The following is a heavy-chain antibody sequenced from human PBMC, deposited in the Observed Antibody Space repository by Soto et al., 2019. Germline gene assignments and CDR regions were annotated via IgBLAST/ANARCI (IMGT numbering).Heavy chain of an antibody. CDR3: ARPTVDTAMGFDY. CDR1: GFTFSSYS. D-gene: IGHD5-18*01. Sequence: LRLSCAASGFTFSSYSMNWVRQAPGKGLEWVSYISSSSSTIYYADSVKGRFTISRDNAKNSLYLQMNSLRDEDTAVYYCARPTVDTAMGFDYWGQGTLVTVSS. CDR2: ISSSSSTI. V-gene: IGHV3-48*02. J-gene: IGHJ4*02.